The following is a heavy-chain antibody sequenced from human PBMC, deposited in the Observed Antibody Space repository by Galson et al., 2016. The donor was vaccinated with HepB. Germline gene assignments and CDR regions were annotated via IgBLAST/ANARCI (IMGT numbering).Heavy chain of an antibody. CDR1: GDSVSSDSYS. Sequence: TLSLTCAVSGDSVSSDSYSWTWMRQPPGKGLEWIGHILYTGNTYYNPSLRARLTMTVGRSRNHLSLHLNSVTAADTAVYYCAREPRLLRRFGDLVSYFDYWGQGILVTVSS. CDR3: AREPRLLRRFGDLVSYFDY. CDR2: ILYTGNT. J-gene: IGHJ4*02. D-gene: IGHD3-10*01. V-gene: IGHV4-30-2*01.